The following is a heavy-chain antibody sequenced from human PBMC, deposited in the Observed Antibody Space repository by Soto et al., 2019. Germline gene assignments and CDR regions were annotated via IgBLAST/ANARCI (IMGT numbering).Heavy chain of an antibody. J-gene: IGHJ6*03. Sequence: QVQLVQSGAEVKKPGASVKVSCKASGYTFTGYYMHWMRQAPGQGLEWMGWINPNSGETAYAQNFEGWVTMTRDMSASTAYMELSMLKSNDTAVYYCASGGGLNYYCYIDVRGKGTTVTVSS. CDR1: GYTFTGYY. CDR2: INPNSGET. CDR3: ASGGGLNYYCYIDV. V-gene: IGHV1-2*04.